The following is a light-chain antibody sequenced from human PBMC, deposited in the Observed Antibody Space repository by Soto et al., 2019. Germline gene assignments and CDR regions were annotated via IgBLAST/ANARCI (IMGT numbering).Light chain of an antibody. CDR3: QEGSNWPPPIT. Sequence: EVVLTQSPATLSLSPGETATLSCRATHTISTYLAWYQHKPGQPPRLLIYDASRRATGIPARFSGSGSGTDFTLTISNLEPEDFVVYYCQEGSNWPPPITFGQGTRLEMK. J-gene: IGKJ5*01. CDR1: HTISTY. CDR2: DAS. V-gene: IGKV3-11*01.